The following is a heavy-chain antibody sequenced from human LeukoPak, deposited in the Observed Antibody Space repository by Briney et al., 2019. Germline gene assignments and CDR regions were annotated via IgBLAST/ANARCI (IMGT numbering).Heavy chain of an antibody. CDR1: GYSISSGYY. Sequence: SETLSLTCTVSGYSISSGYYWGWIRQPPGKGLEWIGSVYHSGSTYYNPSLKSRVTISVDTSKNQFSLKLSSVTAADTAVYYCASHYYDSSGYDDYWGQGTLVTVSS. CDR2: VYHSGST. J-gene: IGHJ4*02. V-gene: IGHV4-38-2*02. CDR3: ASHYYDSSGYDDY. D-gene: IGHD3-22*01.